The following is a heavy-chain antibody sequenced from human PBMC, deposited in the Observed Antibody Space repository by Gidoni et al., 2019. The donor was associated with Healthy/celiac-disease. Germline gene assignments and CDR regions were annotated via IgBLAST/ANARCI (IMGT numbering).Heavy chain of an antibody. Sequence: QVQLVQSGAEVKKPGSSVKVSCKASGGTFSSYAISWVRQAPGQGLEWLGGIIPIFGTANYAQKFQGRVTITADESTSTAYMELSSLRSEDTAVYYCARFVVVPAARDNWFDPWGQGTLVTVSS. CDR2: IIPIFGTA. CDR3: ARFVVVPAARDNWFDP. D-gene: IGHD2-2*01. CDR1: GGTFSSYA. V-gene: IGHV1-69*01. J-gene: IGHJ5*02.